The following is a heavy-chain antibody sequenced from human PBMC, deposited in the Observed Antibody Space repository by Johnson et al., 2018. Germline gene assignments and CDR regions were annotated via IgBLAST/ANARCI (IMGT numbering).Heavy chain of an antibody. V-gene: IGHV3-23*04. CDR2: ISGSGADI. Sequence: VQLVQSGGGLVQXGGSLRLSCAASGFTFSSYGMRWVRQAPGKGLEWVSTISGSGADIYYTDAVKGRFTISRDNSKNTLYLQMNSLTSKETAIYYCAKAGGGTYHDYYSDVWGNGTTVTVSS. CDR3: AKAGGGTYHDYYSDV. J-gene: IGHJ6*03. CDR1: GFTFSSYG. D-gene: IGHD1-1*01.